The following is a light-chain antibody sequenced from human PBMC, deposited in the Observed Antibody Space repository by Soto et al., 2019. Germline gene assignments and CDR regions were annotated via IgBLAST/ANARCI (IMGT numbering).Light chain of an antibody. CDR3: QQSSNTPQT. J-gene: IGKJ4*01. Sequence: IQMPQSPSSLSASVGDRVTITCRASQNIDIYLHWYQQKPGTAPKLLIYAASSLQSGVPSRFSGSGSGTDFTLTIRSLQPEDFATYYCQQSSNTPQTFGGGTKVDIK. CDR2: AAS. CDR1: QNIDIY. V-gene: IGKV1-39*01.